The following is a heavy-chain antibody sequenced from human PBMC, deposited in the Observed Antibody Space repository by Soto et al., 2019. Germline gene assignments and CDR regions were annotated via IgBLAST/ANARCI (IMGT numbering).Heavy chain of an antibody. CDR3: ARDDSFYGEPGYGMNV. Sequence: QVQLQESGPGLVEASQTLSLTCTVSGATISSGGFYWSWIRQRPGKGLEWIGHIYYTGSTYYNPSRISRVTISVDMSRNQSSLKLRSVTAADTAKYFCARDDSFYGEPGYGMNVWGQGTTVTVSS. CDR2: IYYTGST. D-gene: IGHD4-17*01. CDR1: GATISSGGFY. J-gene: IGHJ6*02. V-gene: IGHV4-31*03.